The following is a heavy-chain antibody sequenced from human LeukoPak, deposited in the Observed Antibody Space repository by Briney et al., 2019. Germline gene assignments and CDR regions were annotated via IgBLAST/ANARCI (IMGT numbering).Heavy chain of an antibody. V-gene: IGHV3-73*01. CDR3: TREFHSSGWYLTFAY. CDR1: GFTFRDSA. Sequence: RPGGSLKLSCAASGFTFRDSAMHWVRQASGKGLEWIGRVKTKANNYATAYAASVMGRFTISRDDSKNTAYLEMNSLKTEDTAVYYCTREFHSSGWYLTFAYWGQGSQVTVSS. D-gene: IGHD6-19*01. CDR2: VKTKANNYAT. J-gene: IGHJ4*02.